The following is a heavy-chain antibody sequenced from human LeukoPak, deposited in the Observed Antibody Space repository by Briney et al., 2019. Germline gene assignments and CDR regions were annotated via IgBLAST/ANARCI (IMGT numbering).Heavy chain of an antibody. D-gene: IGHD3-10*01. CDR3: ATPLSSGNDY. CDR2: ISGSGGST. V-gene: IGHV3-23*01. Sequence: SGGSLRLSCAASGFTFSSYAMSWVRQAPGKGLEWVSGISGSGGSTYYADSVEGRFTISRDNSKNTLYLQMNSLRAEDTAVYNCATPLSSGNDYWGQGTLVTVSS. J-gene: IGHJ4*02. CDR1: GFTFSSYA.